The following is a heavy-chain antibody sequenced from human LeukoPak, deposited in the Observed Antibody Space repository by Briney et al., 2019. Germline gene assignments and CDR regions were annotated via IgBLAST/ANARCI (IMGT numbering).Heavy chain of an antibody. V-gene: IGHV1-2*02. J-gene: IGHJ4*02. D-gene: IGHD6-13*01. CDR3: ARPPMPYSSSWPFDY. Sequence: ASVKVSCKASGYTFTGYYMHWVRQARGQGLEWMGWINPNSGGTNYAQKFQGRVTMTRDTSISTAYMELSRLRSDDTAVYYCARPPMPYSSSWPFDYWGQGTLVTVSS. CDR1: GYTFTGYY. CDR2: INPNSGGT.